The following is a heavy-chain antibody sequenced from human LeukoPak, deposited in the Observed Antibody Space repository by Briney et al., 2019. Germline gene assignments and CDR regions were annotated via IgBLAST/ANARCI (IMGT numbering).Heavy chain of an antibody. CDR1: GFSVSSNY. CDR2: IYSSGST. CDR3: GSRIATAGSVNY. Sequence: GGSLRLSCAASGFSVSSNYMSWVRQAPGKGLEWVSVIYSSGSTYYADSVKGRFTISRDNSKNTLHLQMNTLRAEDTAVYYCGSRIATAGSVNYWGQGTQVTVSS. V-gene: IGHV3-53*01. J-gene: IGHJ4*02. D-gene: IGHD6-13*01.